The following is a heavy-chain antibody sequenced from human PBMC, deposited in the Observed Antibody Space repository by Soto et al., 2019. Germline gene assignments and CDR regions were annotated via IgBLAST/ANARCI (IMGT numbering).Heavy chain of an antibody. Sequence: PSETLSLTCTVSGGSTYSYYWSWIRQPPGKGLEWIGHIYYSGSTNYNPSLKSRVTISVDTSKNQFSLNLNSVTAADTAMYYCASPPPLLYFGELPGAFDIWGQGTMVTVSS. D-gene: IGHD3-10*01. J-gene: IGHJ3*02. CDR1: GGSTYSYY. V-gene: IGHV4-59*08. CDR3: ASPPPLLYFGELPGAFDI. CDR2: IYYSGST.